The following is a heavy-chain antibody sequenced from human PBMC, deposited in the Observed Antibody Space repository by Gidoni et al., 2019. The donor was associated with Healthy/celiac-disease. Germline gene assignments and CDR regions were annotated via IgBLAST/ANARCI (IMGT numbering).Heavy chain of an antibody. Sequence: QVQLQQWGAGLLKPSETLSLTCAVYGGSFSGYYWSWIRQPPGKGLEWIGEINHSGSTNYNPSIKSRVTISVDTSKNQFSLKLSSVTAADTAVYYCARGIGRDGVNRGMDVWGQGTTVTVSS. D-gene: IGHD1-26*01. CDR2: INHSGST. CDR3: ARGIGRDGVNRGMDV. J-gene: IGHJ6*02. V-gene: IGHV4-34*01. CDR1: GGSFSGYY.